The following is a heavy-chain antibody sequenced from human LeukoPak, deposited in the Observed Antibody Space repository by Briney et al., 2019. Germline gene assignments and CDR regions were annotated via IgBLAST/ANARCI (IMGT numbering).Heavy chain of an antibody. CDR1: GFTFSSYW. V-gene: IGHV3-7*01. CDR3: ARGDDILTGYYLFDY. D-gene: IGHD3-9*01. J-gene: IGHJ4*02. CDR2: IKADGSEK. Sequence: GGSLRLSCAASGFTFSSYWMSWVRQAPGQGLEWVANIKADGSEKFYVDSVKGRFTISRDNAKNSLYLQMNSLRAEDAAVYYCARGDDILTGYYLFDYWGQGTLVTVSS.